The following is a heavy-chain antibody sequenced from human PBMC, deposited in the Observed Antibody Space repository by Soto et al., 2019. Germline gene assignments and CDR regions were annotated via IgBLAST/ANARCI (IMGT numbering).Heavy chain of an antibody. CDR1: GFTFSSYS. J-gene: IGHJ4*02. V-gene: IGHV3-21*01. D-gene: IGHD3-9*01. CDR2: ISSSSSYI. Sequence: GGSLRLSCAASGFTFSSYSMNWVRQAPGKGLEWVSSISSSSSYIYYADSVKGRFTISRDNAKNSLYLQMNSLRAEDTAVYYCAREPQAYNILTGYSPEFDYWGQGTLVTVSS. CDR3: AREPQAYNILTGYSPEFDY.